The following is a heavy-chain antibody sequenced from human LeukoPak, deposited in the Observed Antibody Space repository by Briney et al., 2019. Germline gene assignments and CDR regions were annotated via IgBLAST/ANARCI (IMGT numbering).Heavy chain of an antibody. J-gene: IGHJ5*02. V-gene: IGHV3-23*01. CDR3: ARPRAVAETNWFDP. D-gene: IGHD6-19*01. CDR2: ISGSGGST. Sequence: GGSLRLSCAASGFTFSSYAMSWVRQAPGKGLEWVSAISGSGGSTYYADSVKGRFTISRDNSKNTLYLQMNSLRAEDTAVYYCARPRAVAETNWFDPWGQGTLVTVSS. CDR1: GFTFSSYA.